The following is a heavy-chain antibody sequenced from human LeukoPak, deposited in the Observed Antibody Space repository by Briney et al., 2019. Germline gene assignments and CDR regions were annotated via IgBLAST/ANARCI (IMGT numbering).Heavy chain of an antibody. CDR3: ARVSYDFWRGPNWFDP. D-gene: IGHD3-3*01. CDR1: GGSISSGGYS. CDR2: IYHSGST. V-gene: IGHV4-30-2*01. Sequence: PSETLSLTCAVSGGSISSGGYSWSWIRQPPGKGLEWIGYIYHSGSTYYNPSLKSRATISVDRSKNQFSLKLSSVTAADTAVYYCARVSYDFWRGPNWFDPWGQGTLVTVSS. J-gene: IGHJ5*02.